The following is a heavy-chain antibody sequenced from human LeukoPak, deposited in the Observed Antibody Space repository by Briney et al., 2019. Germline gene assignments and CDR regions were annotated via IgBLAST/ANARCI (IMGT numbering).Heavy chain of an antibody. D-gene: IGHD3-22*01. V-gene: IGHV3-53*01. J-gene: IGHJ4*02. Sequence: GGSLRLSCAASGFTVSSNYMSWVRQAPGKGLEWGSVIYSGGSTYYADSVKGRFTISRDNSKNTLYLQMNSLRAEDTAVYYCALGYYYDSSGPAAFDYWGQGTLVTVSS. CDR3: ALGYYYDSSGPAAFDY. CDR1: GFTVSSNY. CDR2: IYSGGST.